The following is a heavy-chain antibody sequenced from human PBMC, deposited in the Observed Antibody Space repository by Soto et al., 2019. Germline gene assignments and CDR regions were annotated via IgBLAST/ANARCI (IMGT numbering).Heavy chain of an antibody. CDR3: ARWVGAFDY. CDR1: GFTFSSYG. D-gene: IGHD4-17*01. Sequence: QVQLVESGGGVVQPGRSLRLSCAASGFTFSSYGMHWVRQAPGKGLEWVAVISYDGSDKYYADSVKGRFTISRDNSKNPLYPQMNSLRAEDTAVYYWARWVGAFDYWGQGTLVTVSS. CDR2: ISYDGSDK. V-gene: IGHV3-30*03. J-gene: IGHJ4*02.